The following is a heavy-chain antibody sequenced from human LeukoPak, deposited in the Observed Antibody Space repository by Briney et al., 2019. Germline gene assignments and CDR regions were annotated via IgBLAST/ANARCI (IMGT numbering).Heavy chain of an antibody. CDR1: GFTFSSYE. D-gene: IGHD5-24*01. J-gene: IGHJ4*02. V-gene: IGHV3-48*03. CDR2: ISSSGDTI. Sequence: GGSLRLSCAVSGFTFSSYEMNWVRQGPGKGLEWVSYISSSGDTIYYADSVRGRFTISRDNAKNSLYLQMNSLRVEDTAVYYCARDSQRWGNFDSWGQGTLVSVSS. CDR3: ARDSQRWGNFDS.